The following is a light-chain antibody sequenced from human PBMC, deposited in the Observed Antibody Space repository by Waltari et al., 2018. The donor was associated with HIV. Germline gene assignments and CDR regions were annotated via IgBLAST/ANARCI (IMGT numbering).Light chain of an antibody. CDR1: QSIPNW. CDR2: RTS. J-gene: IGKJ2*01. Sequence: DIQMTQSPSTMSASVGHTVTLTCRASQSIPNWVAWYQQRPGKATKLLIYRTSTLQSVVASMFSGSGSGTEFTLTISSLQPEYFATYYCQQYNTFPTFGRGTKLDIK. V-gene: IGKV1-5*03. CDR3: QQYNTFPT.